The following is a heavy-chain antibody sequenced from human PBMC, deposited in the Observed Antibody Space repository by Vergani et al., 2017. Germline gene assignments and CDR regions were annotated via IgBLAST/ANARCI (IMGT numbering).Heavy chain of an antibody. CDR1: GFTFSTYA. D-gene: IGHD1-26*01. Sequence: EVQLLESGGSLKQPGGSVRLSCAASGFTFSTYAMHGVRQAPGKGLEWVSALTGGGGSTYYADSFKGRFIISRDNSRDTLYLQMNSLRPEDTATYYCVKDAGSYENFVDSWCQGTLVIVSS. V-gene: IGHV3-23*01. CDR2: LTGGGGST. CDR3: VKDAGSYENFVDS. J-gene: IGHJ4*02.